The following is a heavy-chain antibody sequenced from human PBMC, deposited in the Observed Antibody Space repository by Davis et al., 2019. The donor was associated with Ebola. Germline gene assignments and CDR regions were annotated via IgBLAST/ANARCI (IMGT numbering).Heavy chain of an antibody. CDR2: ISGSGERK. D-gene: IGHD1-1*01. V-gene: IGHV3-23*01. J-gene: IGHJ4*02. CDR3: VRDPQVYNWNAHPRWDC. CDR1: GFSFSTYA. Sequence: GESLKISCAASGFSFSTYAMSWVRQAPGKGLEWVSAISGSGERKYYADSVKVRFSISRDNSKNTVYLQMDSLRAEDTALYYCVRDPQVYNWNAHPRWDCWGQGTLVSVSS.